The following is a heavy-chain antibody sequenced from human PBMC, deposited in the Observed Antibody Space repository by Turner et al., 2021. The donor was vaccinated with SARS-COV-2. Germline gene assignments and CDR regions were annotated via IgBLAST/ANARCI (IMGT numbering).Heavy chain of an antibody. D-gene: IGHD5-18*01. CDR3: ARLVDTLDYYDGMDV. V-gene: IGHV4-39*01. Sequence: QLQLQESGPGLVKPSETLSLTCTVSGGSISSSSFYWGWIRQPPGKGLEWIGSIFYSVSTYYNPSLKSRVTISVDTSKNQFSLKLSSVTAADTAVYYCARLVDTLDYYDGMDVWGQGTTVTVSS. J-gene: IGHJ6*02. CDR1: GGSISSSSFY. CDR2: IFYSVST.